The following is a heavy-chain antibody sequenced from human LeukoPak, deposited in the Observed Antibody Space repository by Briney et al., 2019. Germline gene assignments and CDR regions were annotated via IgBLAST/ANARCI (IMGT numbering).Heavy chain of an antibody. CDR2: IYPGDSDA. Sequence: GESLKISCKGSGYSFTSYWIGWVRQMPGKGLEWIGIIYPGDSDARYSPSFQGQVTISADKSISIAYLQWSSLKASDTAMYYCARLLGYCSGGSCYGDYWGQGTLVTVSS. D-gene: IGHD2-15*01. V-gene: IGHV5-51*01. CDR3: ARLLGYCSGGSCYGDY. CDR1: GYSFTSYW. J-gene: IGHJ4*02.